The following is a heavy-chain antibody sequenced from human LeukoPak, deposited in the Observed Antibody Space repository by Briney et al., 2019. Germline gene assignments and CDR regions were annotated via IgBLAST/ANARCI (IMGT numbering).Heavy chain of an antibody. V-gene: IGHV4-34*01. CDR2: INHSGST. Sequence: NPSETLSLTCAVYGGSFSGYYWSWIRQPPGKGLEWSGEINHSGSTNYNPSLKSRVTISVDTSKNQFSLKLSSVTAADTAVYYCARGGGYWGQGTLVTVSS. CDR3: ARGGGY. CDR1: GGSFSGYY. D-gene: IGHD2-15*01. J-gene: IGHJ4*02.